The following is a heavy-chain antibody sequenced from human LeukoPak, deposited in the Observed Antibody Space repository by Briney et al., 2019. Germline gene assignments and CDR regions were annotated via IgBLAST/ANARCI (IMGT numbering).Heavy chain of an antibody. D-gene: IGHD1-26*01. CDR1: GFTFSSYA. Sequence: PGGSLRLSCAASGFTFSSYAMSWVRQAPGKGLEWVSTISGSGGSTYYADSVKGRFTISRDNSKNTLYLQMNSLRAEDTAVYYCAKDPRRVGATTDFDYWGQGTLVTVST. J-gene: IGHJ4*02. V-gene: IGHV3-23*01. CDR2: ISGSGGST. CDR3: AKDPRRVGATTDFDY.